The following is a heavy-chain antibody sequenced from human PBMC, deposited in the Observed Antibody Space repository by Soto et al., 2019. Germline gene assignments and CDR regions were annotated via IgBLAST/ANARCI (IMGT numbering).Heavy chain of an antibody. J-gene: IGHJ6*02. D-gene: IGHD2-15*01. CDR1: GGTFSSYA. CDR3: ARDREDIVVVVAATPYYYYGMDV. V-gene: IGHV1-69*12. Sequence: QVQLVQSGAEVKKPGSSVKVSCKASGGTFSSYAISWVRQAPGQGLEWMGGFIPIFGTANYAQKFQGRVTITADESTSKAYMELSSLRSEDTAVYYCARDREDIVVVVAATPYYYYGMDVWGQGTTVTVSS. CDR2: FIPIFGTA.